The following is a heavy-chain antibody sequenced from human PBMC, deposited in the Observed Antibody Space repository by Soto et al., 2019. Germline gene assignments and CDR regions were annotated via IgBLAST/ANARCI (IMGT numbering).Heavy chain of an antibody. CDR1: GYTFTSYG. V-gene: IGHV1-18*01. CDR3: ATEIGGSYLGGDAFDI. CDR2: ISAYNGNT. Sequence: QVQLVQSGAEVKKTGASVKVSCKAAGYTFTSYGISWVRQAPGQGLEWMGWISAYNGNTNYAQKHEGRVTMTTDTTTSTAYLELRSRRSDDTAVYYCATEIGGSYLGGDAFDIWGQGTMVTVSS. J-gene: IGHJ3*02. D-gene: IGHD1-26*01.